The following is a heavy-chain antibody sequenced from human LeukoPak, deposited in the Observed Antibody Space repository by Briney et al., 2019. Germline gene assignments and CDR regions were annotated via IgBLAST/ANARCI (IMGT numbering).Heavy chain of an antibody. V-gene: IGHV4-59*11. D-gene: IGHD4-17*01. CDR2: VHYTGST. CDR1: GASISSHF. J-gene: IGHJ5*02. Sequence: PSETLSLTCTVSGASISSHFWSWIRQAPGKGLEWIAYVHYTGSTNYNPSLKSRVTISMDTSKKQLSLRLRSVTAADTAVYYCARVERYNGDYGWFDPWGQGTLVTVSS. CDR3: ARVERYNGDYGWFDP.